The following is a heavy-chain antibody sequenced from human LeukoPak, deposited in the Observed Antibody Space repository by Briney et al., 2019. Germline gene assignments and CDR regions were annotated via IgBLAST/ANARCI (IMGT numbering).Heavy chain of an antibody. CDR3: AKDGGYGSGSYYPDY. V-gene: IGHV3-48*03. Sequence: GGSLRLSCAASGFSFSSYDMNWVRQAPGKGLEWVSYISSSGSAIFYADSVRGRFTISRDNAKNSLFLQMNNLRAEDTAVYYCAKDGGYGSGSYYPDYWGQGTLVTVSS. D-gene: IGHD3-10*01. J-gene: IGHJ4*02. CDR1: GFSFSSYD. CDR2: ISSSGSAI.